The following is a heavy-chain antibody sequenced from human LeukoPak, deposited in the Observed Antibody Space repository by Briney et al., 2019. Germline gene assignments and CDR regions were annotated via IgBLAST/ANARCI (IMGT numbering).Heavy chain of an antibody. Sequence: GSLRLSCAASGFTLSRYWMSWVPQTPGKGQEWRGHLYYSGSTNYNPPLKRRVTISVDTSKHQFSLKLSSVTAADTAVYYCARGRYCSSTSCYLPYYYFYYYMDVWGKGTTVTVSS. V-gene: IGHV4-59*01. CDR1: GFTLSRYW. J-gene: IGHJ6*03. CDR3: ARGRYCSSTSCYLPYYYFYYYMDV. D-gene: IGHD2-2*01. CDR2: LYYSGST.